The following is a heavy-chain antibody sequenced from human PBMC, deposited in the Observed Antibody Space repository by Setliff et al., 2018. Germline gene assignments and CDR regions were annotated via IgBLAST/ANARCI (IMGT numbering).Heavy chain of an antibody. Sequence: SETLSLTCTVPGGSISDNGYFWGWVRQPPGKGLEWIGNIYFGGNTYFSPSFKSRVTMSIDTSNSQFSLKLSSVTAADTAIYYCARDASASDGRNAFDIWGQGTRGTVS. V-gene: IGHV4-39*07. CDR3: ARDASASDGRNAFDI. CDR1: GGSISDNGYF. CDR2: IYFGGNT. J-gene: IGHJ3*02. D-gene: IGHD1-26*01.